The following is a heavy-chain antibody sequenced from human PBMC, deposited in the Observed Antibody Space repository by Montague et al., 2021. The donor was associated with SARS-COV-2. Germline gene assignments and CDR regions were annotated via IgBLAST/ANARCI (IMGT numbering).Heavy chain of an antibody. CDR3: ARALMEWVTPHDY. Sequence: SLRLSCAASGFTFGSYAMHWVRQTPGKGLEWVAVISYHGNNKYYADSVKGRFTISRDNSKNTLYLQMNSPRVEDTAVYYCARALMEWVTPHDYWGQGTLVTVSS. CDR2: ISYHGNNK. V-gene: IGHV3-30*04. D-gene: IGHD4-23*01. J-gene: IGHJ4*02. CDR1: GFTFGSYA.